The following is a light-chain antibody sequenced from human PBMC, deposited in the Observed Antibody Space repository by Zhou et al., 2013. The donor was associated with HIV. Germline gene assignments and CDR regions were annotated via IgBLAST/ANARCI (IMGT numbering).Light chain of an antibody. CDR2: DAS. Sequence: DIVLTQSPGTLSLSPGEGATLSCRASQSVSSSYLAWYQQKPGQAPRLLIYDASIRPTGIPDRFSGSGSGTDFTLTIARLEPEDFAVYYCQQYGSSPWTFGQGTKVEIK. CDR3: QQYGSSPWT. J-gene: IGKJ1*01. CDR1: QSVSSSY. V-gene: IGKV3-20*01.